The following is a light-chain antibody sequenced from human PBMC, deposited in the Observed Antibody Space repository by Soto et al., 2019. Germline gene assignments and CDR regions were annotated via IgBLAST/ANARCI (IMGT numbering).Light chain of an antibody. CDR1: SSDVGAYNY. V-gene: IGLV2-14*03. CDR3: NSYTRSSRYV. J-gene: IGLJ1*01. Sequence: QSVLTQPASVSASLGQPITISCTGTSSDVGAYNYVHWYQQHPGKAPKLIIYDVSNRPSGIPNRFSGSKSGNTASLTISGLQAEDAAYYYCNSYTRSSRYVFGTGTKATVL. CDR2: DVS.